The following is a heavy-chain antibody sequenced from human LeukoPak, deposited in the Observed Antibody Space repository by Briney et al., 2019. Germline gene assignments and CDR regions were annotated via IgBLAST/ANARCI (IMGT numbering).Heavy chain of an antibody. Sequence: GGSLRLSCVASGFAFSQFPVHWVRQAPGKRLEWVAFISHDGGNKKYGDSVKGRFTISRDNSKNTVYLQMNSLRAEDTAVYYCAKANLGWFDPWGQGTLVTVSS. CDR1: GFAFSQFP. CDR3: AKANLGWFDP. CDR2: ISHDGGNK. V-gene: IGHV3-30*18. J-gene: IGHJ5*02.